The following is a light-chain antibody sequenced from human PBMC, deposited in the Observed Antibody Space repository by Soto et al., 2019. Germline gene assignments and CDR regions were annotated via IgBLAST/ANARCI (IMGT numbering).Light chain of an antibody. CDR2: DVS. V-gene: IGLV2-11*01. Sequence: QCALTQPRSVSGSPGQSVTISCTGTSSDVGAYNYVSWYQQHPGKAPKLIIYDVSKRPSGVPDRFSGSKSGNTASLTIPGLQADDEADYYCCSYAGSYTLWVFGGGTKVTVL. CDR3: CSYAGSYTLWV. CDR1: SSDVGAYNY. J-gene: IGLJ3*02.